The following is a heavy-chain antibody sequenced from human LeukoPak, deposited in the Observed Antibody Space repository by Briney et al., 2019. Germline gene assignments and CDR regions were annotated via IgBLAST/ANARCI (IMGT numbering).Heavy chain of an antibody. CDR2: IYYGGTT. J-gene: IGHJ5*02. V-gene: IGHV4-39*01. CDR1: GDSISSNSYY. D-gene: IGHD2-2*01. Sequence: SETLSLTCTVSGDSISSNSYYWAWIRQPPGKGLEWIGSIYYGGTTYYNPSLKSRLTILVDTSNQFSLRLSSVTAADTAVYYCARHFDEYCSSISCIRGGWFDPWGQGTLVTVSS. CDR3: ARHFDEYCSSISCIRGGWFDP.